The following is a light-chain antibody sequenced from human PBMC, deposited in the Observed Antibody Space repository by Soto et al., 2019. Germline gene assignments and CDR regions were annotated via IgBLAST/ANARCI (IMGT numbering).Light chain of an antibody. CDR2: AAS. Sequence: DIQMTQSPSSVSASVGDRVTITCRASQDISSWVAWYQQKPGKAPKLLISAASSLQSGVPRRFSGSGSGTDFTLVISSLQAEDFATYFCQQGDSFPFTCGGGTKVEIK. CDR3: QQGDSFPFT. V-gene: IGKV1-12*01. CDR1: QDISSW. J-gene: IGKJ4*01.